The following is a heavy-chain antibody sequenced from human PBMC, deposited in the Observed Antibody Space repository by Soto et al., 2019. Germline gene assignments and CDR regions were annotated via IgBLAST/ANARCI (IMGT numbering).Heavy chain of an antibody. Sequence: VVESGGGLVQPGESLRLSCAASGFRISNYWMTWFRQAPGKGLEWVAHINQDGSERDYVDSVKGRFTISRDNAKDSLYLQMNSLRVEVTAVYSCARGHWWVGPWGQGSLVIVPS. J-gene: IGHJ5*02. CDR3: ARGHWWVGP. CDR2: INQDGSER. V-gene: IGHV3-7*05. CDR1: GFRISNYW. D-gene: IGHD1-1*01.